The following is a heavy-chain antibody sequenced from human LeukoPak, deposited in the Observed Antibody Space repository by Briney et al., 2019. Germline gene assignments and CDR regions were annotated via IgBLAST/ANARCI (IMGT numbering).Heavy chain of an antibody. D-gene: IGHD3-22*01. Sequence: GGSLRLSCAASGFTFSSYGMHWVRQAPGKGLEWVSAISGSGGSTYYADSVKGRFTISRDNSKNTLYLQMNSLRAEDTAVYYCAKTYNYYDSSGYPDYWGQGTLVTVSS. V-gene: IGHV3-23*01. J-gene: IGHJ4*02. CDR3: AKTYNYYDSSGYPDY. CDR2: ISGSGGST. CDR1: GFTFSSYG.